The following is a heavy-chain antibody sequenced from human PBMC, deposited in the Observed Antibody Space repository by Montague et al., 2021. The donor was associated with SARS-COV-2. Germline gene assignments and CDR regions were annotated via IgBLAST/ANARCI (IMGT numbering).Heavy chain of an antibody. J-gene: IGHJ3*02. Sequence: SETLSLTCTVSGGSISSYYWRWIRQPPGKGLEWIGYIYYSGSTNXNPSLKSRVTISVDTSKNQFSLKLSSVTAADTAVYYCARGSGWMGNAFDIWGQGTMVTVSS. D-gene: IGHD6-19*01. CDR3: ARGSGWMGNAFDI. CDR1: GGSISSYY. CDR2: IYYSGST. V-gene: IGHV4-59*01.